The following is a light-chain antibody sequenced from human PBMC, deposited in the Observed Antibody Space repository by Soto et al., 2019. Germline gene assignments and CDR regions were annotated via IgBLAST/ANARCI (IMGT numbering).Light chain of an antibody. J-gene: IGKJ1*01. CDR3: LQHSNYPPT. CDR2: AES. Sequence: DIQMTQSPSSLSASVGDRVTITCRASQGISNDLGWYQQKPGEAPKHLIYAESSLQSWVTTRFSGSGSGTEFTLTISSLQPEDFATYYCLQHSNYPPTFGQGTKVEIK. V-gene: IGKV1-17*01. CDR1: QGISND.